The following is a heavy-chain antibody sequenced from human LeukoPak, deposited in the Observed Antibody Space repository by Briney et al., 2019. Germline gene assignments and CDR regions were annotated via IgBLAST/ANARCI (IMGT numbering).Heavy chain of an antibody. D-gene: IGHD5-24*01. CDR2: IYTSGST. CDR3: ATALSGDGYYFDY. CDR1: GGSISSGSYY. J-gene: IGHJ4*02. Sequence: SQTLSLTCTVSGGSISSGSYYWSWIRQPAGKGLEWIGRIYTSGSTNYNPSLKSRVTISIDTSKNQFSLKLSSATAADTAVYYCATALSGDGYYFDYWGQGTLVTVSS. V-gene: IGHV4-61*02.